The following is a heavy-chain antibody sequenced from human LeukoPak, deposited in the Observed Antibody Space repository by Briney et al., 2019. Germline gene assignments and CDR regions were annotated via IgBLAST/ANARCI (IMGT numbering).Heavy chain of an antibody. CDR1: GGSISSYY. Sequence: PSETLSLTCTVSGGSISSYYLSWIRQPPGKGLEWIGYIYYSGSTNYNPSLKSRVTISVDTSKNQFSLKLSSVTAADTAVYYCAGRTAAGNYFDYWGQGTLVTVSS. D-gene: IGHD6-13*01. CDR2: IYYSGST. V-gene: IGHV4-59*08. CDR3: AGRTAAGNYFDY. J-gene: IGHJ4*02.